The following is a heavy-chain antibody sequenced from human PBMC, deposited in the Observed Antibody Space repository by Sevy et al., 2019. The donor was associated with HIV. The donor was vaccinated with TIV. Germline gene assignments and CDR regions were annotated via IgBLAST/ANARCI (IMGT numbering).Heavy chain of an antibody. V-gene: IGHV4-4*07. D-gene: IGHD6-19*01. J-gene: IGHJ4*02. CDR2: IYTSGST. CDR3: ARDGIAVADPLGAFDY. CDR1: GGSISSYY. Sequence: SETLSLTCTVSGGSISSYYWSWIRQPAGKGLEWIGRIYTSGSTNYNPALKSRVTMSVDTSKNQFSLKLSSVTAADTAVYYCARDGIAVADPLGAFDYWGQGTLVTVSS.